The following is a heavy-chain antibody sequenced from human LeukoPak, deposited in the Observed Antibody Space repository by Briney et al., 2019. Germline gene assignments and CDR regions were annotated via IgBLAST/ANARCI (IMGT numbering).Heavy chain of an antibody. Sequence: ASVKVPCKASGNTFTGYYIHWVRQAPGQGLEWMGWINPKSGGTNYAQRFQGRITMTRDTSISTAYVELSRLRSDDTAVYFCAREKGEYHSDSSEFPDYFQYWGQGTLVTVSS. J-gene: IGHJ1*01. CDR3: AREKGEYHSDSSEFPDYFQY. CDR1: GNTFTGYY. CDR2: INPKSGGT. V-gene: IGHV1-2*02. D-gene: IGHD3-22*01.